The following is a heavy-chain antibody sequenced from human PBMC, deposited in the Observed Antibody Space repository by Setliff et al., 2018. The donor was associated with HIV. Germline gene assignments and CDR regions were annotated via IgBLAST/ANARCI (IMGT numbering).Heavy chain of an antibody. V-gene: IGHV1-2*06. D-gene: IGHD2-8*01. J-gene: IGHJ3*02. Sequence: ASVKVSCKVSGGTFSSYAISWVRQAPGQGLEWMGRINPNSGGTNYAQKFQGRVTMTRDTSISTAYMELSRLRSDDTAVYYCASKVYCTNGVCLDAFDIWGQGTMVTVS. CDR1: GGTFSSYA. CDR3: ASKVYCTNGVCLDAFDI. CDR2: INPNSGGT.